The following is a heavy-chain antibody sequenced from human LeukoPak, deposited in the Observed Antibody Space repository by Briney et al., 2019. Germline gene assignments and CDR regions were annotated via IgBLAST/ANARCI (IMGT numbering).Heavy chain of an antibody. Sequence: ASVKVSCKVSGYTLTELSMHWVRQAPGKGLEWMGGFDPEDGETIYAQKFQGRVTMTEDTSTDTAYMELSSLRSEDTAVYYCATAGTGVGLDYYFDHWGQGTLVTVSS. CDR3: ATAGTGVGLDYYFDH. D-gene: IGHD7-27*01. J-gene: IGHJ4*02. V-gene: IGHV1-24*01. CDR2: FDPEDGET. CDR1: GYTLTELS.